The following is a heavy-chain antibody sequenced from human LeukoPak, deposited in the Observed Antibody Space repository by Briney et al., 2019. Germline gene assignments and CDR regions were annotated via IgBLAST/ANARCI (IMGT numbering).Heavy chain of an antibody. Sequence: GGSLRLSCAASGFTFGSYAMSWVRQAPGKGLEWVSTISGSGGSPYYADSVKGRFTISRDNSKNMLYLQMNSLRAEDTALYYCAKDADISVELVVITSFDSWGQGTLVTVSS. CDR2: ISGSGGSP. D-gene: IGHD3-22*01. J-gene: IGHJ4*02. V-gene: IGHV3-23*01. CDR1: GFTFGSYA. CDR3: AKDADISVELVVITSFDS.